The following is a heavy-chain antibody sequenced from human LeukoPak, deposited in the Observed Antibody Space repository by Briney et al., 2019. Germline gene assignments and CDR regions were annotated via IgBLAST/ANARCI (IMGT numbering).Heavy chain of an antibody. D-gene: IGHD2-2*01. Sequence: SETLSLTCTVSGGSMSSYYWGWIRQPPGKGLEWIGYFYYSGCTNYNPSLKSRVTISVDTSKNQFSLKLSSVTAADTAVYYCARDSSRCSSTSCYGGDPYYYGMDVWGQGTTVTVSS. CDR1: GGSMSSYY. CDR2: FYYSGCT. V-gene: IGHV4-59*01. J-gene: IGHJ6*02. CDR3: ARDSSRCSSTSCYGGDPYYYGMDV.